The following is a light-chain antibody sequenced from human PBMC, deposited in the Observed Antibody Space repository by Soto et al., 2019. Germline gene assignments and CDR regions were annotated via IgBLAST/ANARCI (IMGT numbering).Light chain of an antibody. CDR3: SSYTTSNTRQIV. CDR2: DVG. CDR1: SSDVGGYNY. J-gene: IGLJ1*01. Sequence: QSALTQPASVSGSPGQSITISCTGTSSDVGGYNYVSWYQHHPGKAPKLMIYDVGNRPSGVSNRFSGSKSGNTASLTISGLQPEDEADYYCSSYTTSNTRQIVFGTGTKVPVL. V-gene: IGLV2-14*03.